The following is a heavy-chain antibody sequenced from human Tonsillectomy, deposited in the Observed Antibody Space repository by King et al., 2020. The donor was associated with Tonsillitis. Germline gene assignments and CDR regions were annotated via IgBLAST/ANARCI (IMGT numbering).Heavy chain of an antibody. V-gene: IGHV5-51*01. CDR2: IYPGDSDT. Sequence: QLVQSGAEVKKPGESLKISCKGSGYSFTNYWIAWVRQMPEKGLEWMGIIYPGDSDTRYSPSFQGQVTISADKSINTAYLQWSSLKASNTAMYYCARPPNTGSYYPFDNWGQGTLVTVSS. D-gene: IGHD1-26*01. J-gene: IGHJ4*02. CDR3: ARPPNTGSYYPFDN. CDR1: GYSFTNYW.